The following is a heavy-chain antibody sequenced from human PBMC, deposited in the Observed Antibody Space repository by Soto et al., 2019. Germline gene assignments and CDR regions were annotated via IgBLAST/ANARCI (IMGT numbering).Heavy chain of an antibody. V-gene: IGHV3-33*01. Sequence: QVQLVESGGGVVQPGRSLRLSCAASGFTFSSYGMHWVRQAPGKGLEWVAVIWYDGSNKYYADSVKGRFTISRDNSKNTLYLQMNSRRAEDTAVYYCARGPGYYPDYWGQGTLVTVSS. CDR3: ARGPGYYPDY. J-gene: IGHJ4*02. CDR2: IWYDGSNK. CDR1: GFTFSSYG.